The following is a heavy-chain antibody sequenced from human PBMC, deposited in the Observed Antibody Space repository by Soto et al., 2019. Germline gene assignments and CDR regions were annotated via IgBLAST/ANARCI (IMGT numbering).Heavy chain of an antibody. CDR2: IYYSGST. Sequence: SETLSLTCTVSGGSISSYYWSWIRQPPGKGLECIGYIYYSGSTNYNPSLKSRVTISVDTSKNQFSLKLSSVTAADTAVYYCARHPPGYCSGGSCYSPYYFDYWGQGTLVTVSS. V-gene: IGHV4-59*08. J-gene: IGHJ4*02. CDR1: GGSISSYY. D-gene: IGHD2-15*01. CDR3: ARHPPGYCSGGSCYSPYYFDY.